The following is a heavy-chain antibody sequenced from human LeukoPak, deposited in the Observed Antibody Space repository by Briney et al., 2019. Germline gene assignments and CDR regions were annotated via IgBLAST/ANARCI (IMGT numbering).Heavy chain of an antibody. D-gene: IGHD5-12*01. CDR3: ARGTDSGYDWGKSTCDY. CDR1: GFTFNSYA. CDR2: IFGSGGSA. J-gene: IGHJ4*02. Sequence: GGSLRLSCAASGFTFNSYAMYWVRQAPGKGLEWVSGIFGSGGSAHYADSVKGRFTISRDNSKNTLYLQMNSLRAEDTAVYYCARGTDSGYDWGKSTCDYWGQGTLVTVSS. V-gene: IGHV3-23*01.